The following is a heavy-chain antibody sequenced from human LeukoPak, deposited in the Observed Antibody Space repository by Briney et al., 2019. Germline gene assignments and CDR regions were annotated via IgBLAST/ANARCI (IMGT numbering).Heavy chain of an antibody. CDR1: GYTFTSYG. Sequence: ASVTVSCKASGYTFTSYGISWVRQAPGQGLEWMGWISAYNGNTNYAQKLQGRVTMTTDTSTSTAYMELRSLRSDDTAVYYCARSKEDDFWSGYHNAFDIWGQGTMVTVSS. D-gene: IGHD3-3*01. CDR2: ISAYNGNT. CDR3: ARSKEDDFWSGYHNAFDI. J-gene: IGHJ3*02. V-gene: IGHV1-18*01.